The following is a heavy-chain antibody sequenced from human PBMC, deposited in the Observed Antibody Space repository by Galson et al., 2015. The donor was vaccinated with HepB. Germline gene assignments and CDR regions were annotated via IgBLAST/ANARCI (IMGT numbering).Heavy chain of an antibody. CDR2: ISWNSGSI. D-gene: IGHD4-23*01. Sequence: SLRLSCAASGFKFDDYAMHWVRQAPGKGLEWVSGISWNSGSIGYADSVKGRFTISRDNAKNSLYLQMNSLRAEDTALYYCAKGTTVVIKDAFNIWGQGTKVTVSS. J-gene: IGHJ3*02. CDR3: AKGTTVVIKDAFNI. V-gene: IGHV3-9*01. CDR1: GFKFDDYA.